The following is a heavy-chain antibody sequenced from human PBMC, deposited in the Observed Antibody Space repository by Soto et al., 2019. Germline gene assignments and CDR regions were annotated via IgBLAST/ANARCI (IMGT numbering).Heavy chain of an antibody. D-gene: IGHD3-3*01. J-gene: IGHJ6*02. CDR3: ARPTYYDFWSGYLRTYYYGMDV. CDR1: GFTFSSYW. CDR2: INSDGSST. Sequence: GGSLRLSCAASGFTFSSYWMHWVRQAPGKXLVWVSRINSDGSSTSYADSVKGRFTISRDNAKNTLYLQMNSLRAEDTAVYYCARPTYYDFWSGYLRTYYYGMDVWGQGTTVTVSS. V-gene: IGHV3-74*01.